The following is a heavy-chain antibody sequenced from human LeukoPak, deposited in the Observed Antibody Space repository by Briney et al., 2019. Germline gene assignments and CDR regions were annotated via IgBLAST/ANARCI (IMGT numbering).Heavy chain of an antibody. V-gene: IGHV3-23*01. CDR2: ISGSGGST. D-gene: IGHD3-22*01. CDR1: GFTFSSYG. J-gene: IGHJ4*02. Sequence: GGTLRLSCAASGFTFSSYGMSWVRQAPGKGLEWVSAISGSGGSTYYADSVKGRFTISRDNAKNTLYLQMNSLRAEDTAVYYCARERQKYYYDSSGYYNWGQGTLVTVSS. CDR3: ARERQKYYYDSSGYYN.